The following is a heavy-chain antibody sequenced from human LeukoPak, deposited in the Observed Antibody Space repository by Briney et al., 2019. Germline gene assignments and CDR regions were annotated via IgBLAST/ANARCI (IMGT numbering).Heavy chain of an antibody. D-gene: IGHD6-19*01. Sequence: GGSLRLSCAASGFTGSNNYVSWVRQAPGKGLEWVSGISWNSGSIGYADPVKGRFTISRDNAKNSLYLQMNSLRAEDTALYYCAKGSIAVAGKLDYWGQGTLVTVSS. V-gene: IGHV3-9*01. J-gene: IGHJ4*02. CDR1: GFTGSNNY. CDR3: AKGSIAVAGKLDY. CDR2: ISWNSGSI.